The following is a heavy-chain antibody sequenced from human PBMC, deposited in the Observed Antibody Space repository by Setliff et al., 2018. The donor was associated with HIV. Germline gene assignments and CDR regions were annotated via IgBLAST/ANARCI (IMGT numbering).Heavy chain of an antibody. CDR2: ISSSNTYI. Sequence: PGGSLRLSCAASGFTFSSYTMNWVRQAPGKGLEWVSSISSSNTYIFYADSVKGRFTISRDNSKNTLYLQMNSLRAEDTAVYYCARERGDTAMVEGSAHDAFDIWGQGTMVTVSS. CDR1: GFTFSSYT. D-gene: IGHD5-18*01. J-gene: IGHJ3*02. V-gene: IGHV3-21*01. CDR3: ARERGDTAMVEGSAHDAFDI.